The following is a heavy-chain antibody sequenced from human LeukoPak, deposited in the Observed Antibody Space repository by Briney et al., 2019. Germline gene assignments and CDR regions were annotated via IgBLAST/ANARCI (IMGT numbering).Heavy chain of an antibody. CDR3: AREPRWAGDLGGFDS. J-gene: IGHJ4*02. Sequence: SETLSLTCTVSGGSISSSSYYWGWIRQPPGKGLEWIGSIYYSGSTYYNPSLKSRVTISVDTSKNQFSLKLSSVTAADTAVYYCAREPRWAGDLGGFDSWGQGPLVTVSS. V-gene: IGHV4-39*07. CDR2: IYYSGST. D-gene: IGHD3-16*01. CDR1: GGSISSSSYY.